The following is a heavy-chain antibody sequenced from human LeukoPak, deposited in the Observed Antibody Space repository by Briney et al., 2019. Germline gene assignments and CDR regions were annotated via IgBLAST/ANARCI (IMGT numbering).Heavy chain of an antibody. CDR2: INPNSGGT. D-gene: IGHD3-3*01. Sequence: GASVKVSCKASGYTFTGYHMPWVRQAPGQGLEGMGWINPNSGGTNYAQKFQGRVTMTRDTSISTAYMEMNRLRSDDTAVYFCARATSDYVFCSPLDYYMDVWGKGTTVTVSS. CDR1: GYTFTGYH. V-gene: IGHV1-2*02. CDR3: ARATSDYVFCSPLDYYMDV. J-gene: IGHJ6*03.